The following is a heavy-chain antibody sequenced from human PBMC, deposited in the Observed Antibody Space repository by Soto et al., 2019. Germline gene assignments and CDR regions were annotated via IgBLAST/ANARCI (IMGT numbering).Heavy chain of an antibody. J-gene: IGHJ4*02. Sequence: PGGSLRLSCAVSGFSLSSDWMHWVRQAPGKGLVWVSRINSDGSSTNYADSVKGRFIISRDYAKNSLSLQVTSLRAEDTAVYYCGRGNAYNSFDYGGQGTRVTVS. CDR1: GFSLSSDW. CDR2: INSDGSST. CDR3: GRGNAYNSFDY. D-gene: IGHD1-1*01. V-gene: IGHV3-74*01.